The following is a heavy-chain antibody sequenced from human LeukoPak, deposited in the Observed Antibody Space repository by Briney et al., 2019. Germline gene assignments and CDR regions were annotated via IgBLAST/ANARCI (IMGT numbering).Heavy chain of an antibody. CDR1: GFTFSSYW. D-gene: IGHD4-17*01. J-gene: IGHJ4*02. CDR2: INSDGSST. Sequence: GGSLRLSCAASGFTFSSYWMHWVRQAPGKGLVWVSRINSDGSSTSYADSVKGRFTISRDKAKNTLYLQMNSLRAEDTAVYYCARLYGDYGLRYWGQGTLVTVSS. CDR3: ARLYGDYGLRY. V-gene: IGHV3-74*01.